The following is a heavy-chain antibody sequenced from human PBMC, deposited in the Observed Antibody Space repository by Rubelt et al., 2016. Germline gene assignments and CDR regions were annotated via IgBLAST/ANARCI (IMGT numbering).Heavy chain of an antibody. CDR2: IYYSGST. J-gene: IGHJ4*02. D-gene: IGHD1-7*01. Sequence: QLQLQESGPGLVKPSETLSLTCTVSGGSISSSSYYWGWIRQPPGKGLEWIGSIYYSGSTYYNPSLKSRVTIAVDTSKNRFSLKLSSVTAADTAVYYCARDPRAGTTSFDYWGQGTLVTVSS. V-gene: IGHV4-39*07. CDR1: GGSISSSSYY. CDR3: ARDPRAGTTSFDY.